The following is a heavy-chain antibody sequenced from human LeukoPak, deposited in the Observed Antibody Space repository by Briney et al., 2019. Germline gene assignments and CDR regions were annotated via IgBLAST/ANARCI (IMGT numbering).Heavy chain of an antibody. CDR2: IYNSGST. Sequence: SATLSLTCTVSGGSISSYHWTWIRQPPGKGLEWIGYIYNSGSTNYNPSLKSRVTISVDTSKNQFSLKLSSVTAADTAVYYCARHDSSGWYLYWGQGTLVSVSS. V-gene: IGHV4-59*08. D-gene: IGHD6-19*01. J-gene: IGHJ4*02. CDR3: ARHDSSGWYLY. CDR1: GGSISSYH.